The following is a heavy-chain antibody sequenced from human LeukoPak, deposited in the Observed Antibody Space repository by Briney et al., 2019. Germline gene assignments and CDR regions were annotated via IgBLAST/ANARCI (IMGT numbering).Heavy chain of an antibody. CDR2: ITETSHV. J-gene: IGHJ4*02. CDR1: GFTFSSSY. V-gene: IGHV3-69-1*01. CDR3: TRDLHTVIPPGGIDY. Sequence: GGSLRLSCAVSGFTFSSSYMNWVRQAPGKGLEWVSSITETSHVYYAESVKGRFTISRDNAKNLVFLQIKSLRVEDTAVYFCTRDLHTVIPPGGIDYWGQGTPVTVSS. D-gene: IGHD4-17*01.